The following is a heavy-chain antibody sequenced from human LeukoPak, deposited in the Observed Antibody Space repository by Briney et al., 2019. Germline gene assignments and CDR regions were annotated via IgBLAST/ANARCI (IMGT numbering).Heavy chain of an antibody. CDR2: INPNSGGT. CDR1: GYTFTGYY. V-gene: IGHV1-2*02. CDR3: ARQGSAITMVRGVINGVDY. D-gene: IGHD3-10*01. Sequence: ASVKVSCKASGYTFTGYYMHWVRHAPGQGLEWMGWINPNSGGTNYAQKFQGRVTITRETSISTAYMELSRLRSDDTAVYYCARQGSAITMVRGVINGVDYWGQGTLVTVSS. J-gene: IGHJ4*02.